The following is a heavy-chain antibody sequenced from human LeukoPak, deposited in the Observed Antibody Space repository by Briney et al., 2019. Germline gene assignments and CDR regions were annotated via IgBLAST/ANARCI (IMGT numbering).Heavy chain of an antibody. CDR1: GFTFSSYA. Sequence: EGSLRLSCAASGFTFSSYAMSWVRQAPGKGLEWVSAISGSGGSTYYADSVKGRFTISRDNSKNTLYLQMNSLRAEDTAVYYCAKDQNPLLWFGEMGDFDYWGQGTLVTVSS. CDR3: AKDQNPLLWFGEMGDFDY. D-gene: IGHD3-10*01. J-gene: IGHJ4*02. V-gene: IGHV3-23*01. CDR2: ISGSGGST.